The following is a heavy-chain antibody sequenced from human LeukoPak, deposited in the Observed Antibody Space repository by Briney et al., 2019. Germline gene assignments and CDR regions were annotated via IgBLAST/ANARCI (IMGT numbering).Heavy chain of an antibody. Sequence: GGSLRLSCAASGFTFSSHGMHWVRQAPGKGLEWVSFIRNDGSNEYYGDALKGRFTISRDNSKNTLYMQMKSLRGEDTAVYYCVRDNDFWSGYYSPTRGYFDYWGQGTLVTVSS. V-gene: IGHV3-30*02. J-gene: IGHJ4*02. CDR3: VRDNDFWSGYYSPTRGYFDY. CDR2: IRNDGSNE. D-gene: IGHD3-3*01. CDR1: GFTFSSHG.